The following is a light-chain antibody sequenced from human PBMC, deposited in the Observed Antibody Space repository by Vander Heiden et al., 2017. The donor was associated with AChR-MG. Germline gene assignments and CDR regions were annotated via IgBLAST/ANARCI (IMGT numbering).Light chain of an antibody. J-gene: IGKJ4*01. CDR2: AAS. CDR1: YSISNY. V-gene: IGKV1-39*01. CDR3: QQSYTTPLT. Sequence: DLQMSQTPSSLSASVGDRVTITCRASYSISNYLSWYEQKPGKAPNLLIYAASSLQTGVPSRFSGSGSGTDFTLTISSLQPEDSATYYCQQSYTTPLTFGGGTKVEIK.